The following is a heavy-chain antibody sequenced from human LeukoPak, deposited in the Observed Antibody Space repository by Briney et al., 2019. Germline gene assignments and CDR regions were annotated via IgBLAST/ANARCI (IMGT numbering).Heavy chain of an antibody. CDR3: AKSSGYYYPIDY. D-gene: IGHD3-22*01. J-gene: IGHJ4*02. CDR2: IYHSGST. CDR1: GYSISSGYY. V-gene: IGHV4-38-2*02. Sequence: SETLSLTCTVSGYSISSGYYWGWIRQPPGKGLEWIGSIYHSGSTNYNPSLKSRVTISGDTSKNQFSLKLSSVTAADTAVYYCAKSSGYYYPIDYWGQGTLVTVSS.